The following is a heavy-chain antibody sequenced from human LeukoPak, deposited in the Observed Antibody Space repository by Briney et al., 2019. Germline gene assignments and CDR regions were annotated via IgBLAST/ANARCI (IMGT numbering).Heavy chain of an antibody. D-gene: IGHD3-22*01. V-gene: IGHV3-30*02. J-gene: IGHJ4*02. Sequence: GGSLRLSCAASGFTFSSYGMHWVRQAPGKGLEWVAFIRYDGSNKYYADSVKGRFTISRDNAKSTLYLQMNSLRAEDTAVYYCARERISSGSSFGYWGQGTLVTVSS. CDR1: GFTFSSYG. CDR3: ARERISSGSSFGY. CDR2: IRYDGSNK.